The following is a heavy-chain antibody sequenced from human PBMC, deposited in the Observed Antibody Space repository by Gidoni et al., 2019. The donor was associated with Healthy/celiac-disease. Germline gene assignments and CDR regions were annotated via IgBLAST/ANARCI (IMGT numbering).Heavy chain of an antibody. CDR1: GYTFTSYY. CDR2: INPSGGST. V-gene: IGHV1-46*01. Sequence: GSGYTFTSYYMHWVRQAPGQGLECMGIINPSGGSTSYAQKFQGRVSMTRDTSTSTVYMELSSLRSEDTAVYYCAREDTAMADFDYWGQGTLVTVSS. D-gene: IGHD5-18*01. J-gene: IGHJ4*02. CDR3: AREDTAMADFDY.